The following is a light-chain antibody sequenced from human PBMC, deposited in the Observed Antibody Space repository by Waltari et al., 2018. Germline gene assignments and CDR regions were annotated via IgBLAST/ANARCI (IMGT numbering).Light chain of an antibody. Sequence: EIMMTQSPATLSVSPGERVTLSCRASQSVITKLGWYQQKAGQAPSLLIYGASTSATGIPARFSGSGSGTEFTLTISSLESEDFAVYYCQQYSKWPITFGQGTRLEIK. V-gene: IGKV3D-15*01. CDR1: QSVITK. CDR2: GAS. J-gene: IGKJ5*01. CDR3: QQYSKWPIT.